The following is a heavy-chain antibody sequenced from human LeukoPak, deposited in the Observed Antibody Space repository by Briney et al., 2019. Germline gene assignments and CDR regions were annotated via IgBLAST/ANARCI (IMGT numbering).Heavy chain of an antibody. CDR2: ISGSGCST. CDR1: GFTFSSYS. Sequence: GRSVRLSCAASGFTFSSYSMSWVRQAPAKGLEWVSAISGSGCSTYHADAVKDRFTISRDNYKNTLYLQMNSLRAEDTAVYYCAKVLRLRGRFDYWGQGTLVTVSS. J-gene: IGHJ4*02. CDR3: AKVLRLRGRFDY. D-gene: IGHD5-18*01. V-gene: IGHV3-23*01.